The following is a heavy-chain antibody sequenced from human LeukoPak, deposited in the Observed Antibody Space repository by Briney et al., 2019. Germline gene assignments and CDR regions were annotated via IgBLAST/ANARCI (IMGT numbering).Heavy chain of an antibody. CDR2: IYTSGST. J-gene: IGHJ5*02. D-gene: IGHD2-2*01. V-gene: IGHV4-4*09. CDR3: ARLYSSGTSWFDP. CDR1: GGSISSYY. Sequence: PSETLSLTCTVSGGSISSYYWSWIRQPPGKGLEWIGYIYTSGSTNYNPSLKSRVTISVDTSKNQLSLKLSSVTAADTAVYYCARLYSSGTSWFDPWGQGTLVTVSS.